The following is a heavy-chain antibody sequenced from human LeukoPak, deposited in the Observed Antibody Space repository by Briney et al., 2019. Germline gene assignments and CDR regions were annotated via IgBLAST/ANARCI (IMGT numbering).Heavy chain of an antibody. Sequence: PGGSLRLSCATSGFTLSSFAMAWVRQTPGKGLQWVAAISASSGDYIFYEDSVKGRFTISRDNSKSTVYLEMRDVRAEDTATYCCAYTGFTPLAYFDYWGQGALVTVSS. V-gene: IGHV3-23*01. D-gene: IGHD1-1*01. CDR3: AYTGFTPLAYFDY. CDR2: ISASSGDYI. J-gene: IGHJ4*02. CDR1: GFTLSSFA.